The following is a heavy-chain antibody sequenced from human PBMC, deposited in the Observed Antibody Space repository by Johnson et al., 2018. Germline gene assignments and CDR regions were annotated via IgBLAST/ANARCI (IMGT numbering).Heavy chain of an antibody. CDR2: IWSDGSNK. J-gene: IGHJ3*02. Sequence: VQLVESGGGVVQPGTSLLLSCAASGFTFSTYGMHWVRQAPGKGLEWVAVIWSDGSNKNYAGSVKGRFTISRDNSKNTPYLQMDSLRAEDTAVYYCARDGYIGNTDGFDIWGQGTMVTVSS. CDR3: ARDGYIGNTDGFDI. D-gene: IGHD4-23*01. CDR1: GFTFSTYG. V-gene: IGHV3-33*01.